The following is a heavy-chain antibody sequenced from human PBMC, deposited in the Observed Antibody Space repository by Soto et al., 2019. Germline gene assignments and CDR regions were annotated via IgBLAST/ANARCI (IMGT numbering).Heavy chain of an antibody. D-gene: IGHD2-21*02. Sequence: PSETLSLTCALYDGSFRGYYWSWVRQPPGKGLEWIGEINHSGSTNYNPSLKSRVTISVDKSKSQFSLKLSSVTAADTAVYYCARGGGGDLYGMEGWGQGTTVNVPS. CDR3: ARGGGGDLYGMEG. CDR1: DGSFRGYY. V-gene: IGHV4-34*01. CDR2: INHSGST. J-gene: IGHJ6*02.